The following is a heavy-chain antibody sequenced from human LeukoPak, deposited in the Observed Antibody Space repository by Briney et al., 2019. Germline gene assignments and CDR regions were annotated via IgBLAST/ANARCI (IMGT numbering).Heavy chain of an antibody. V-gene: IGHV4-34*01. J-gene: IGHJ4*02. CDR2: INHSGST. CDR3: ARTIDDFRSGYYLALGY. CDR1: GGSFSGYY. D-gene: IGHD3-3*01. Sequence: PSETLSLTCAVYGGSFSGYYWSWIRQPPGKGLEWIGEINHSGSTNYNPSLKSRVTISVEKSKNQFSLRLNFVTAADTAVYYCARTIDDFRSGYYLALGYWGQGTLVTVSS.